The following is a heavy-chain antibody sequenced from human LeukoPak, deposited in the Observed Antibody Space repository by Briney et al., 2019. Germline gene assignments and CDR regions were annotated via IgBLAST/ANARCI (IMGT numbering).Heavy chain of an antibody. CDR2: ISSSSSTI. Sequence: GGSLRLSCAASGFTFSSYSMNWVRQAPGKGLEWFSYISSSSSTIYYADSVKGRFSISRDNAKNSLYLQMNSLRAEDTAVYYCARAYCSGDTCYPDYWGQGTLVTVSS. J-gene: IGHJ4*02. D-gene: IGHD2-15*01. V-gene: IGHV3-48*01. CDR1: GFTFSSYS. CDR3: ARAYCSGDTCYPDY.